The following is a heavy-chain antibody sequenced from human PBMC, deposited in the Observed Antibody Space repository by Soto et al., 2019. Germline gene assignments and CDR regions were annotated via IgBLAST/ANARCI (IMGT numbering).Heavy chain of an antibody. J-gene: IGHJ5*02. D-gene: IGHD1-26*01. CDR1: GGSISSGGYS. Sequence: PSETLSLTCAVSGGSISSGGYSWSWIQQPPGKGLEWIGYIYHSGSTYYNPSLKSRVTISVDRSKNQFSLKLSSVTAADTAVYYCARDVRSGSYYGGRWFDPWGHGTMVPVSS. CDR3: ARDVRSGSYYGGRWFDP. CDR2: IYHSGST. V-gene: IGHV4-30-2*01.